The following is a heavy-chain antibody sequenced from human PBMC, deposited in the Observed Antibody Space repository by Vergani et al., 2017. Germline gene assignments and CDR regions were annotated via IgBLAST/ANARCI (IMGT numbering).Heavy chain of an antibody. CDR2: FYTGGGT. D-gene: IGHD6-13*01. CDR3: ARDPLYSTTWPFLLLDMDV. V-gene: IGHV4-61*02. Sequence: QVQLQESGPGLVRPSQTLSLTCTVSGGSISSGSYYWSWFRQPAGKGLEWIGRFYTGGGTSYNPSLKSRVTISVDTSKNQFSLQLSSVTSADTAVYYCARDPLYSTTWPFLLLDMDVWGQGTTVTVSS. J-gene: IGHJ6*02. CDR1: GGSISSGSYY.